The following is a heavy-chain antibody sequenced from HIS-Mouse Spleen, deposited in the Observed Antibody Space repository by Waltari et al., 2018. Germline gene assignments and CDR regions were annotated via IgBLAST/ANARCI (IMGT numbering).Heavy chain of an antibody. CDR1: GYTFTGYY. CDR3: ATSVTTMVGFDY. V-gene: IGHV1-2*02. CDR2: INPNSGDT. D-gene: IGHD4-4*01. Sequence: QVQLVQSGAEVKKPGASVKVSCKASGYTFTGYYMHWVRQAPGQGLEWMGWINPNSGDTNYAQKFQGRVTMTRETSISTAYMELSRLRSDDTAVYYCATSVTTMVGFDYWGQGTLVTVSS. J-gene: IGHJ4*02.